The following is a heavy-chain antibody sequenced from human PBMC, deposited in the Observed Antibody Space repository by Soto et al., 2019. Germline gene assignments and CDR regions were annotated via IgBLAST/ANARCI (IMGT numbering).Heavy chain of an antibody. CDR3: ARAGYSRTSWFDP. Sequence: QLQLQESGPGLVKPSETLSLTCTVSGGSISSSSYYWGWIRQPPGKGLEWIVSIYYSGSTYDNPSLKTPLPISGATTKNPFPLMLSPVTAAYTAVYYCARAGYSRTSWFDPWGQGTLVTVSS. CDR1: GGSISSSSYY. J-gene: IGHJ5*02. V-gene: IGHV4-39*01. CDR2: IYYSGST. D-gene: IGHD6-13*01.